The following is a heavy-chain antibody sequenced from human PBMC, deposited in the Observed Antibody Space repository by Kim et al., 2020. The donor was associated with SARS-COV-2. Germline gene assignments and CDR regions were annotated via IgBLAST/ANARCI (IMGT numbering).Heavy chain of an antibody. CDR2: ISSSSSTI. CDR3: ARSSPGMDV. J-gene: IGHJ6*02. Sequence: GGSLRLSCAASGFTFSSYSMNWVRQAPGKGLEWVSYISSSSSTIYYADSVKGRFPISRDNAKNSLYLQMNSLRAEDTAVYYCARSSPGMDVWGQGTTVTVSS. V-gene: IGHV3-48*01. CDR1: GFTFSSYS. D-gene: IGHD3-10*01.